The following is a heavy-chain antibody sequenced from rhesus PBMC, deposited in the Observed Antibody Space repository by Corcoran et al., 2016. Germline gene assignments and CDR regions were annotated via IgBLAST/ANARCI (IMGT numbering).Heavy chain of an antibody. CDR3: ASSGSYYPTGFDY. J-gene: IGHJ4*01. CDR1: GGSISSSNW. D-gene: IGHD3-16*01. CDR2: ISGSSGST. V-gene: IGHV4-65*01. Sequence: QVQLQESGPGRVKPSETLSLTCAVSGGSISSSNWWSWIRQPPGKGLEWIGYISGSSGSTYYNPSLKSRVTITTDTSKNQFSLKLSSVTAADTAVYYCASSGSYYPTGFDYWGQGVLVTVSS.